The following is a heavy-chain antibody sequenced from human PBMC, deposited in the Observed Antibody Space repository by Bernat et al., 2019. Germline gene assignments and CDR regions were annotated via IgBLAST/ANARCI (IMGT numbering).Heavy chain of an antibody. Sequence: EVQLVESGGGLVQPGGSLRLSCAASGFTFSSYWMSWVRQAPGKGLEWVANIKQDGSEKYYVDSVKGRFTISRDNAKNSLYLQMNSRRAEDTAVYYCARAGERYGDYYDYWGQGTLVTVSS. CDR3: ARAGERYGDYYDY. V-gene: IGHV3-7*03. CDR2: IKQDGSEK. D-gene: IGHD3-16*01. CDR1: GFTFSSYW. J-gene: IGHJ4*02.